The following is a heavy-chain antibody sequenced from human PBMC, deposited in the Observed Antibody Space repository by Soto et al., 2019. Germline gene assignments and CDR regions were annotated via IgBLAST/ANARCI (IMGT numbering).Heavy chain of an antibody. D-gene: IGHD3-10*01. CDR2: ISGSGGST. CDR3: AKAPLSMVRGVIITDYYYYYMDV. CDR1: GFTFSSYA. J-gene: IGHJ6*03. Sequence: PGGSLRLSCAASGFTFSSYAMSWVRQAPGKGLEWVSAISGSGGSTYYADSVKGRFTISRDNSKNTLYLQMNSLRAEDTAVYYCAKAPLSMVRGVIITDYYYYYMDVWGKGTTVTVSS. V-gene: IGHV3-23*01.